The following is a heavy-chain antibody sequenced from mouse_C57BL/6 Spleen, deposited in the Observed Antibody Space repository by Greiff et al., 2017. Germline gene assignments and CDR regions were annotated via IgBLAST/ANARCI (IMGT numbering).Heavy chain of an antibody. CDR1: GYSFTGYY. Sequence: VQLQQSGPELVKPGASVKISCKASGYSFTGYYMNWVKQSPEKSLEWIGEINPSTGGTTYNQKFKAKATLTVDKSSSTAYRQLKSLTSEYSAVYYCAKSQNYWGQGTSVTVSS. CDR3: AKSQNY. V-gene: IGHV1-42*01. CDR2: INPSTGGT. J-gene: IGHJ4*01.